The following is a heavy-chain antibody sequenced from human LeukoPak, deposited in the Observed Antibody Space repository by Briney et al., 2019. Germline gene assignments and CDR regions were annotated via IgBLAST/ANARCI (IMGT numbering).Heavy chain of an antibody. CDR2: MNPNSGNT. V-gene: IGHV1-8*01. J-gene: IGHJ6*03. CDR1: GYTFTSYD. Sequence: GASVKVSCKASGYTFTSYDINWVRQATGQGLEWMGWMNPNSGNTGYAQKLQGRVTMTTDTSTSTAYMELRSLRSDDTAVYYCARCLGLYYDILTGYYDYCYYYMDVWGKGTTVTISS. D-gene: IGHD3-9*01. CDR3: ARCLGLYYDILTGYYDYCYYYMDV.